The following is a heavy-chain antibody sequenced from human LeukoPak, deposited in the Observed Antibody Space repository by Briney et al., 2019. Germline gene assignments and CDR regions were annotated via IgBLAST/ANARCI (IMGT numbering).Heavy chain of an antibody. CDR2: ISYDGSNK. CDR3: TTFSYYYYGMDV. D-gene: IGHD1-14*01. J-gene: IGHJ6*02. Sequence: GGSLRLSCAASGFTFSSYAMHWVRQAPGKGLEWVAVISYDGSNKYYADSVKGRFTISRDNSKNTLYLQMNSLRAEDTAVYYCTTFSYYYYGMDVWGQGTTVTVSS. V-gene: IGHV3-30-3*01. CDR1: GFTFSSYA.